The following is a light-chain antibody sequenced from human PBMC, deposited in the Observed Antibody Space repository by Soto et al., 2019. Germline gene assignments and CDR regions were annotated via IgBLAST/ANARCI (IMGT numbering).Light chain of an antibody. CDR2: DVS. Sequence: QSALTQPASVSGSPGQSITISCTGTSSDVGGYNSVSWYQQHPDKAPQLMIFDVSNQPSGISDRFSGSKSGNTASLTISGLQAEDEADYYCSSYTNANSLVFGGGTKVTVL. J-gene: IGLJ2*01. V-gene: IGLV2-14*03. CDR1: SSDVGGYNS. CDR3: SSYTNANSLV.